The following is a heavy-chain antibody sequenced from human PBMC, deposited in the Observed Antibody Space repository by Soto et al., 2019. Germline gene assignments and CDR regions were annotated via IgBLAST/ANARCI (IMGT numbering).Heavy chain of an antibody. J-gene: IGHJ4*01. V-gene: IGHV3-23*01. CDR2: ISGSSSTT. D-gene: IGHD4-17*01. CDR1: GFIFDKYA. Sequence: EVQLLESGGGLVQRGGSLRLSCVASGFIFDKYAMPWVRQAPGKGLEWVSSISGSSSTTYYADSVKGRFTISRDGSKNTLFLHMSALRAEDTAVYYCAPTRYDYGDDAVGYWGQGTLVTVSS. CDR3: APTRYDYGDDAVGY.